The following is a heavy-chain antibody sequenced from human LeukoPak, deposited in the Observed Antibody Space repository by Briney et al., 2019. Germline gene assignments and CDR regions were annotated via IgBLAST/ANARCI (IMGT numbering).Heavy chain of an antibody. CDR3: ARGVSREPITIFGVVNHYYYMDV. Sequence: SVKVSCKATGGTFSSYAISWVRQAPGKGLEWMGGIIPIFGTANYAQKFLGRVTITTDESTSTAYMELSSLRSEDTAVYYCARGVSREPITIFGVVNHYYYMDVWGKGTTVTVSS. V-gene: IGHV1-69*05. CDR2: IIPIFGTA. CDR1: GGTFSSYA. D-gene: IGHD3-3*01. J-gene: IGHJ6*03.